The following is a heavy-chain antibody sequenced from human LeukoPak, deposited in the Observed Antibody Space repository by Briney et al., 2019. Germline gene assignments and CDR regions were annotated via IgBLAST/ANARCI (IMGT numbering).Heavy chain of an antibody. D-gene: IGHD3-16*02. CDR3: ASTEAYDYVWGSYRFSY. CDR2: IYSGGST. Sequence: PGGSLRLSCAASGFTFSSYAMSWVRQAPGKGLEWVSVIYSGGSTYYADSVKGRFTISRDNSKNTLYLQMNSLRAEDTAVYYCASTEAYDYVWGSYRFSYWGQGTLVTVSS. J-gene: IGHJ4*02. V-gene: IGHV3-53*01. CDR1: GFTFSSYA.